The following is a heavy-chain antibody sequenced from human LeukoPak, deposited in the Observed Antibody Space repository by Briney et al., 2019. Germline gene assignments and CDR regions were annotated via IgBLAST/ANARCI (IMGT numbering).Heavy chain of an antibody. CDR3: ARHYYGSGSYWAGYYYYYMDV. D-gene: IGHD3-10*01. Sequence: PSETLSLTCTVSGGSTSSYYWSWIRRPPGKGLEWIGSIYYSGSTYYNPSLKSRVTISVDTSKNQFSLKLSSVTAADTAVYYCARHYYGSGSYWAGYYYYYMDVWGKGTTVTISS. V-gene: IGHV4-59*05. CDR2: IYYSGST. J-gene: IGHJ6*03. CDR1: GGSTSSYY.